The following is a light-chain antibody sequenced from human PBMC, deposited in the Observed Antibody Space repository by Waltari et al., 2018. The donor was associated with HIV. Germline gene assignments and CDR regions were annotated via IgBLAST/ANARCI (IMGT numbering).Light chain of an antibody. CDR3: QSYDSSLSAL. Sequence: HSVLTQPPSVSGAPGQRVTLSCTGSSSYIGAGFDVPWYPHLPGTAPNLLNYSNSKRPSGVPDRFSGSKSGTSASLAITGLQAEDEADYYCQSYDSSLSALFGGGTKLTVL. CDR2: SNS. J-gene: IGLJ2*01. V-gene: IGLV1-40*01. CDR1: SSYIGAGFD.